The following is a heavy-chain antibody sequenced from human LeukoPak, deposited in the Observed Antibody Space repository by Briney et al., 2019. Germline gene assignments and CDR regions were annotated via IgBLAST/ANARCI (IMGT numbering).Heavy chain of an antibody. D-gene: IGHD3-22*01. Sequence: SVKVSCKASRGTFSSYTISWVRQAPGQGLEWMGRIIPILGIANYAQKFQGRVTITADKSTSTAYTELSSLRSEDTAVYYCDGYDSSGYYAFDIWGQGTMVTVSS. CDR1: RGTFSSYT. V-gene: IGHV1-69*02. J-gene: IGHJ3*02. CDR2: IIPILGIA. CDR3: DGYDSSGYYAFDI.